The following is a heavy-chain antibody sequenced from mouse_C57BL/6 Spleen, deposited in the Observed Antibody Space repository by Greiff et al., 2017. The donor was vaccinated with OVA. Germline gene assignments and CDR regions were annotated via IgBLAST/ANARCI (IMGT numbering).Heavy chain of an antibody. V-gene: IGHV1-63*01. CDR1: GYTFTNYW. D-gene: IGHD2-3*01. J-gene: IGHJ3*01. CDR3: ARCFLDGKGFAY. Sequence: QVQLKESGAELVRPGTSVKMSCKASGYTFTNYWIGWAKQRPGHGLEWIGDIYPGGGYTNYNEKFKGKATLTADKSSSTAYMQFSSLTSEDSAIYYCARCFLDGKGFAYWGQGTLVTVSA. CDR2: IYPGGGYT.